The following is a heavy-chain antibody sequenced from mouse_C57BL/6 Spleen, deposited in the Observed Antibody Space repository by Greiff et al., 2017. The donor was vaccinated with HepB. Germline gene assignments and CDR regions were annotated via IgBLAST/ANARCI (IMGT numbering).Heavy chain of an antibody. D-gene: IGHD1-1*01. CDR2: IYPGDGDT. CDR3: ARGLYYGSSPWFAY. CDR1: GYAFSSSW. Sequence: VQLQQSGPELVKPGASVKISCKASGYAFSSSWMNWVKQRPGKGLEWIGRIYPGDGDTNYNGKVKGKATLTADTSSSTAYMQLSRLTSEDSAVYFCARGLYYGSSPWFAYWGQGTLVTVSA. V-gene: IGHV1-82*01. J-gene: IGHJ3*01.